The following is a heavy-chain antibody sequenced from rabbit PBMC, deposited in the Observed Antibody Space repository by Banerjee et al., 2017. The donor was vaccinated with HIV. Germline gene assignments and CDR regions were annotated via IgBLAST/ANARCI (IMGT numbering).Heavy chain of an antibody. CDR3: ARDLAGVTGWNFNL. D-gene: IGHD4-1*01. CDR1: GFTLSSYW. V-gene: IGHV1S40*01. Sequence: QSLEESGGGLVKPGASLTLTCTASGFTLSSYWMCWVRQVLGKGLEWIACIYAGSSGSTYYASWVNGRFTISKTSWTTVTLQMTSLTAADTATYFCARDLAGVTGWNFNLWGQGTLVTVS. J-gene: IGHJ4*01. CDR2: IYAGSSGST.